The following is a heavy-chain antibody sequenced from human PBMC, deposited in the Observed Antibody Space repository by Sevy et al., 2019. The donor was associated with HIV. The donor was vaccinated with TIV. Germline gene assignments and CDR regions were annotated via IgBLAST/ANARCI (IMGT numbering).Heavy chain of an antibody. V-gene: IGHV3-30*04. CDR3: ARDPGNSGNY. J-gene: IGHJ4*02. D-gene: IGHD1-1*01. CDR1: GFTFSTYA. CDR2: ISHDERTT. Sequence: GGSLRLSCAASGFTFSTYAMHWLRQAPGNGLEWVAVISHDERTTYYADSVKGRFTISRDNSKNTLYLQMDSLRPEDTTIYYCARDPGNSGNYWGQRTLVTVSS.